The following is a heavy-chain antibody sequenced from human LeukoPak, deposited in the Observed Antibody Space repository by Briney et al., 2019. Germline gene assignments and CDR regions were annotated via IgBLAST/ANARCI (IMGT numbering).Heavy chain of an antibody. J-gene: IGHJ4*02. D-gene: IGHD3-3*01. V-gene: IGHV3-30-3*01. Sequence: PGGSLRLSCAASGFTFSSYAMHWVRQAPGKGLEWVAVISYDGSNKYYADSVKGRFTISRDNSKNTLYLQMNSLRAEDTAVYYCAKAGITIFGVVPYYFDYWGQGTLVTVSS. CDR1: GFTFSSYA. CDR2: ISYDGSNK. CDR3: AKAGITIFGVVPYYFDY.